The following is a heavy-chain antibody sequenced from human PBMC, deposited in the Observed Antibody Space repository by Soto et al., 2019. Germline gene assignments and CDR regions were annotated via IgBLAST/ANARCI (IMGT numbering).Heavy chain of an antibody. J-gene: IGHJ5*02. CDR3: ARDVDTSSHYGWLAP. CDR2: IWSDGSRK. V-gene: IGHV3-33*01. D-gene: IGHD3-22*01. Sequence: RRIIKTPSKGLEWVAVIWSDGSRKYYADSVQGRFTIARDGSKNTVYLQMNSLRAEDTALYYCARDVDTSSHYGWLAPWGKGTLVPGSS.